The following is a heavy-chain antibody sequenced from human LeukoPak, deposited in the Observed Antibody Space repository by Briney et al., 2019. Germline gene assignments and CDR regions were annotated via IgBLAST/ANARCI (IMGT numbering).Heavy chain of an antibody. V-gene: IGHV3-7*01. Sequence: GGSLRPSCAASGFTFSSYWMSWVRQAPGKGLECVANIKQDGSEKYYVDSVKGRFTISRDNAKNSLYLQMNSLRAEDTAVYYCARDYRGYRAPYYFDYWGRGTLVTVSS. CDR1: GFTFSSYW. J-gene: IGHJ4*02. CDR2: IKQDGSEK. CDR3: ARDYRGYRAPYYFDY. D-gene: IGHD2-15*01.